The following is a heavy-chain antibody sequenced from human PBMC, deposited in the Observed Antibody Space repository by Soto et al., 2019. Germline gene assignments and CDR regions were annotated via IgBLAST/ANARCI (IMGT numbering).Heavy chain of an antibody. Sequence: EVQLVESGGGLVKPGGSLRLSCAASGFTFSNAWMSWVRQAPGKGLEWVGRVKSKTDGGTTDYAAPVKGRFTISRDDSQNTLYLQMNSLKTEDTAVYCCATVGGNHGALDYWGQGTLVTVSS. CDR1: GFTFSNAW. V-gene: IGHV3-15*07. CDR2: VKSKTDGGTT. D-gene: IGHD2-15*01. J-gene: IGHJ4*02. CDR3: ATVGGNHGALDY.